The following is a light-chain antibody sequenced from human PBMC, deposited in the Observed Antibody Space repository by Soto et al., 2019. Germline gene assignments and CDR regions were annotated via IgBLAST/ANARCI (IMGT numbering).Light chain of an antibody. CDR1: QSLLHSNGYNY. V-gene: IGKV2-28*01. CDR3: MQAIQTRT. Sequence: DIVMTQSQLSLPVTPGEPASISCRSIQSLLHSNGYNYLDWYMQKPGQSPQLLIFLGSYRASGVPDRFSGSGSGTDFALRISRVEAEDVGVYYCMQAIQTRTFGPGTKVDIK. CDR2: LGS. J-gene: IGKJ1*01.